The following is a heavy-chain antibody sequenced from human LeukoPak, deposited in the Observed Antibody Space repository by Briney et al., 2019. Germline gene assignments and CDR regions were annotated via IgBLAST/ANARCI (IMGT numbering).Heavy chain of an antibody. CDR2: IRYDGSNK. J-gene: IGHJ4*02. Sequence: GGSLRLSCAASGFTFSSYGMHWVRQAPGKGLEWVAFIRYDGSNKYYADSVKGRFTISRDNSKNTLYLQKNSLRAEDTAVYYCAKAYYDILTGPDYWGQGTLVTVSS. D-gene: IGHD3-9*01. V-gene: IGHV3-30*02. CDR3: AKAYYDILTGPDY. CDR1: GFTFSSYG.